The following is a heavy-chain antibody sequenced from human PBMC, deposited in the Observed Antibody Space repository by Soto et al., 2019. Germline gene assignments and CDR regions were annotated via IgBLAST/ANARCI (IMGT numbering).Heavy chain of an antibody. CDR2: INAGNGNT. D-gene: IGHD3-10*01. V-gene: IGHV1-3*01. CDR1: GYTFTSYA. Sequence: ASVKVSCKASGYTFTSYAMHWVRQAPGQRLEWMGWINAGNGNTKYSQKFQGRVTITRETSASTAYMELSSLRSEDTAVYYCARGGSGKSYYYYGMDVWGQGTTVTVSS. J-gene: IGHJ6*02. CDR3: ARGGSGKSYYYYGMDV.